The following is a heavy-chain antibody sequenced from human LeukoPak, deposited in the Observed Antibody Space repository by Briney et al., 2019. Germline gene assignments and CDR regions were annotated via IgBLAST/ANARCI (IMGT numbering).Heavy chain of an antibody. D-gene: IGHD2-15*01. J-gene: IGHJ4*02. Sequence: GASVKVSCKVSGYTLTELSMHWVRQAPGKGVEWMGGFDPEDGETIYAQKFQGRVTMTEDTSTDTAYMELSSLRSEDTAVYYCATGHRVVVASSLFDYWGQGTLVTVSS. CDR1: GYTLTELS. CDR2: FDPEDGET. V-gene: IGHV1-24*01. CDR3: ATGHRVVVASSLFDY.